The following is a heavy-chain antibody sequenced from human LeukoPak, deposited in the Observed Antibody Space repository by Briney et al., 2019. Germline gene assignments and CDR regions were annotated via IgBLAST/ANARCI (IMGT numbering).Heavy chain of an antibody. CDR1: GFTFSRYW. J-gene: IGHJ3*02. Sequence: GGSLRLSCAASGFTFSRYWMHWVRQAPGKGLVWVSRINNDGSNTYYADSVKGRFTISRDNAKNTLYLQMDGPRAEDTALYYCARYGTDPFDIWGQGTLVTVS. V-gene: IGHV3-74*01. D-gene: IGHD4-17*01. CDR2: INNDGSNT. CDR3: ARYGTDPFDI.